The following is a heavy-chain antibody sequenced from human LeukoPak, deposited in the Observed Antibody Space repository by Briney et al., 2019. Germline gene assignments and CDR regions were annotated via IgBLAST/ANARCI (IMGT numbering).Heavy chain of an antibody. D-gene: IGHD5-18*01. CDR3: ASAGIPGYYTDV. CDR2: ISAYNGNT. Sequence: ASVKVSCKASGYTFTSYGISWVRQAPGQGLEWMGWISAYNGNTNYAQKFQGRVTMTRDMSTSTVYMELSSLRSEDTAVYYCASAGIPGYYTDVWGKGTTVTVSS. V-gene: IGHV1-18*01. CDR1: GYTFTSYG. J-gene: IGHJ6*03.